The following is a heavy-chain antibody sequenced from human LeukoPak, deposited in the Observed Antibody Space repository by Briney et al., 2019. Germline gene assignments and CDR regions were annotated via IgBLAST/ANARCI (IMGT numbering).Heavy chain of an antibody. Sequence: GGSLRLSCAASGFAFSGSFIHWVRQASGKGLEWVGRIKTKANNYATVYAASVQGRFTISRDDSRTTAYLQMNSLKTEDTAVYYCIRNSNGLYWFDPWGQGTLVTVSS. CDR1: GFAFSGSF. V-gene: IGHV3-73*01. CDR2: IKTKANNYAT. J-gene: IGHJ5*02. D-gene: IGHD2-8*01. CDR3: IRNSNGLYWFDP.